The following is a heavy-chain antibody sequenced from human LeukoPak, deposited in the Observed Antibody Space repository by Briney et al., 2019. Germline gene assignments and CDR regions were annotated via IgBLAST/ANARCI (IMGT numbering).Heavy chain of an antibody. V-gene: IGHV3-7*01. CDR2: IKKDGSEK. J-gene: IGHJ4*02. CDR3: ARDLSGIAGYTYGRGIDY. D-gene: IGHD5-18*01. CDR1: GFTFNSHL. Sequence: PGWSLRLSCAASGFTFNSHLMSWVRQAPGKGLEGVANIKKDGSEKYYVDAVKGRFTISRDNAKTSLYLQMNSLRAEDTAVYYCARDLSGIAGYTYGRGIDYWGQGTLVTVSS.